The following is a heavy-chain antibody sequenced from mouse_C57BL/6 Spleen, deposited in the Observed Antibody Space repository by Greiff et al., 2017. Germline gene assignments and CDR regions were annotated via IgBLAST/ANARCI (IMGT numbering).Heavy chain of an antibody. CDR1: GYTFTSYW. CDR2: IDPSDSYT. CDR3: ARKENGMDY. V-gene: IGHV1-50*01. J-gene: IGHJ4*01. Sequence: VQLQQPGAELVKPGASVKLSCKASGYTFTSYWMQWVKQRPGQGLEWIGEIDPSDSYTNYNQKFKGKATLTVDTSSSTAYMQLSSLTSEDSAVYYCARKENGMDYWGQGTSVTVSS.